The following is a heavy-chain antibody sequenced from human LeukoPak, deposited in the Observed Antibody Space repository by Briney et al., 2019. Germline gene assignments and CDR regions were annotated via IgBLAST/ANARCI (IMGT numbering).Heavy chain of an antibody. J-gene: IGHJ3*01. CDR1: GFTFTGYY. Sequence: ASVKVSCKASGFTFTGYYLHWVRQAPGQGLEWMGWISPNSGGTKYAQKFQGRVTMTRDTSISTAYMELSRLRSDDTAVYYCAKDRARVGTMVDGVDVWGQGTMVSVSS. V-gene: IGHV1-2*02. CDR2: ISPNSGGT. D-gene: IGHD5-12*01. CDR3: AKDRARVGTMVDGVDV.